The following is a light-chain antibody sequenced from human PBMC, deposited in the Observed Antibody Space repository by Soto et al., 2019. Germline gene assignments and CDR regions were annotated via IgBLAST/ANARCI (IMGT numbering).Light chain of an antibody. V-gene: IGLV1-47*01. Sequence: QSVLTQPPSASGTPGQRVTISCSGSSSNIRSNYVYWYQQLPGTAPKLLIYRNNQRPSGVPDRFSGSKSGTSASLAISGLRSEDEADYYCAAWDDSLSGVVFGGRTKVTVL. CDR2: RNN. CDR1: SSNIRSNY. CDR3: AAWDDSLSGVV. J-gene: IGLJ2*01.